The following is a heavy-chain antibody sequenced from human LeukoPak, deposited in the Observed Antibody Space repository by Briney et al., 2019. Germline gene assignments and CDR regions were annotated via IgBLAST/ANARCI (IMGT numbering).Heavy chain of an antibody. J-gene: IGHJ4*02. Sequence: SETLSLTCTVSGSSISSGGLSWSWIRQSPGKGLECIGYMYRSGSTYYNPSLESRVTISVDRSKNEISLKLTSVTAADTAVYYCVRGHGNFDCWGQGTLVTVSS. CDR1: GSSISSGGLS. CDR2: MYRSGST. V-gene: IGHV4-30-2*06. CDR3: VRGHGNFDC.